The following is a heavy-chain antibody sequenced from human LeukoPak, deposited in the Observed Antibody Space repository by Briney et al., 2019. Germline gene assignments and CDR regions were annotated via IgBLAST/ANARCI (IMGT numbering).Heavy chain of an antibody. CDR2: ISGSGGST. CDR1: GFTFRNYG. D-gene: IGHD3-3*02. V-gene: IGHV3-23*01. CDR3: AKLWASAGISANDDPDFDY. Sequence: GGSLRLSCAASGFTFRNYGMKWVRQAPGKGLEWVSDISGSGGSTYFADSVKGRFTISRDNSKNTVYLQMHSLRVEDTAIYYCAKLWASAGISANDDPDFDYWGQGTLVTVSS. J-gene: IGHJ4*02.